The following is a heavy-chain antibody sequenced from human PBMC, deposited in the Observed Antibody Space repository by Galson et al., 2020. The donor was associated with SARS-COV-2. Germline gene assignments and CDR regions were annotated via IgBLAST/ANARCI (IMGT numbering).Heavy chain of an antibody. CDR3: ARSVTQRYFDDLEYYYYMDV. CDR2: MSPNSGHT. V-gene: IGHV1-8*03. Sequence: ASVKVSCKASGYTFTNYDINWVRQAPGQGLEWMGWMSPNSGHTGFAQKFQGRLIITSNTSISTAYMDLSSLKSDDTAVYYCARSVTQRYFDDLEYYYYMDVWGKGTTVTISS. D-gene: IGHD3-9*01. J-gene: IGHJ6*03. CDR1: GYTFTNYD.